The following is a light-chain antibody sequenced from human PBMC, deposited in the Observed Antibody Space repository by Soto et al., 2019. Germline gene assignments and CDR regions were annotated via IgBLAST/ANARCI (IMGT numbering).Light chain of an antibody. CDR3: QQYGNSQYT. Sequence: EIVLTQSAGTLSLSPGERATLSCKASQSVNNYYLAWYQQKPGQAPRLVIFGASSRATGIPDRFSGSGSGTDFTLTISRVEPGDFAVYYCQQYGNSQYTFGQGTKLEIK. V-gene: IGKV3-20*01. CDR2: GAS. J-gene: IGKJ2*01. CDR1: QSVNNYY.